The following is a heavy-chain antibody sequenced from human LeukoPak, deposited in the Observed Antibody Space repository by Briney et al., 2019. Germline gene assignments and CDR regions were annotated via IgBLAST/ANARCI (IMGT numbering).Heavy chain of an antibody. V-gene: IGHV4-34*01. CDR3: ARAPRGARWLDP. J-gene: IGHJ5*02. CDR2: INHSGST. CDR1: GGSFSGYY. Sequence: SETLSLTCAVYGGSFSGYYRSWIRQPPGKGLEWIGEINHSGSTNYNPSLKSRVTISVDTSKNQFSLKLSSVTAADTAVYYCARAPRGARWLDPWGQGTLVTVSS.